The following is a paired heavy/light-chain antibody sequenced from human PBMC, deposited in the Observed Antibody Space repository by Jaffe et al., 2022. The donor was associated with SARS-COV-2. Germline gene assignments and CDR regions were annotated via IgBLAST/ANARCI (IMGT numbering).Light chain of an antibody. CDR3: SSYTNDYTPVL. J-gene: IGLJ2*01. CDR2: DVT. CDR1: SSDVGGYHY. Sequence: QSALTQPASVSGSPGQSITISCTGTSSDVGGYHYVSWYQQHPGKAPKLMIYDVTNRPLGVSNRFSGSKSGNTASLTISGLQAEDEADYYCSSYTNDYTPVLFGGGTKLTVL. V-gene: IGLV2-14*03.
Heavy chain of an antibody. V-gene: IGHV1-8*01. Sequence: QVQLVQSGAEVKKPGASVKVSCKASGYTSTNYGINWVRQASGRGLEWIGWMNPNNGKTGYAQKFQGRVTMTRNTSIGTTYMDVSSLTAYMELNSLRSEDTAVYYCSTGTGGSWYSFDYWGQGTLVTVSS. J-gene: IGHJ4*02. D-gene: IGHD6-13*01. CDR1: GYTSTNYG. CDR3: STGTGGSWYSFDY. CDR2: MNPNNGKT.